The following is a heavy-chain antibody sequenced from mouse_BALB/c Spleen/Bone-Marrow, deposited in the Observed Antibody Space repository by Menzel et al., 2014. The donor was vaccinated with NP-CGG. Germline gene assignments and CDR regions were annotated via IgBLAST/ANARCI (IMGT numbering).Heavy chain of an antibody. J-gene: IGHJ4*01. V-gene: IGHV5-6-2*01. D-gene: IGHD1-1*01. CDR3: ARHGSSYAMDY. Sequence: EVKLVESGGGSVKLGGSLKLSCAASRFTLSNYYMSWVRQTPEKRLELVAAINRSGGSTYYPDTVKGRFTISRDDAKNTLYLQMSSLKSEDTALYYCARHGSSYAMDYWGQGTSVTVSS. CDR2: INRSGGST. CDR1: RFTLSNYY.